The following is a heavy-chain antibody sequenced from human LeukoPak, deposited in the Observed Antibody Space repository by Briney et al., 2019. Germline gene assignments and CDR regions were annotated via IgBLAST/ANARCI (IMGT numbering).Heavy chain of an antibody. CDR1: GFTFSSYW. J-gene: IGHJ4*02. V-gene: IGHV3-7*03. CDR3: ARDIEDCSGGSCYSAWFDY. CDR2: IKQDGSEK. D-gene: IGHD2-15*01. Sequence: GGSLRLSCAASGFTFSSYWMSWVRQAPGKGLEWVANIKQDGSEKYYVDPVKGRFTISRDNAKNSLYLQMNSLRAEDTAVYYCARDIEDCSGGSCYSAWFDYWGQGTLVTVSS.